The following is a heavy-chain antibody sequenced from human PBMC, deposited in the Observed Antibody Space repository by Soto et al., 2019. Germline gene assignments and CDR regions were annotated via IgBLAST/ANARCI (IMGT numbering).Heavy chain of an antibody. Sequence: SETLSLTCSVSGASISGNDYSFSCIRQTPGIGLEWIGNTYSSGGAYYDPSFKSRATISVDASKSQVFLKLTSVTAADTAIYFCARTRGSAVYFYFYGLDVWGHGTTVTVSS. CDR3: ARTRGSAVYFYFYGLDV. V-gene: IGHV4-39*07. CDR2: TYSSGGA. D-gene: IGHD3-10*01. CDR1: GASISGNDYS. J-gene: IGHJ6*02.